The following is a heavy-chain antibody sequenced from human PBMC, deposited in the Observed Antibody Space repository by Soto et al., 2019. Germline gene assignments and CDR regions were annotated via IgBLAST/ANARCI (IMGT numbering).Heavy chain of an antibody. J-gene: IGHJ5*02. CDR2: IYHSGST. V-gene: IGHV4-59*08. Sequence: QVHLQESGPGLVKPSETLSLTCTVSGASLSDFYWSWVRQPPAKGLEWIGYIYHSGSTKYNPSLKSRITMFIDTSKKQMSLQMTSVTAADTAVYYCARHGVSNWFDTWGQGILVTVSS. D-gene: IGHD3-16*01. CDR3: ARHGVSNWFDT. CDR1: GASLSDFY.